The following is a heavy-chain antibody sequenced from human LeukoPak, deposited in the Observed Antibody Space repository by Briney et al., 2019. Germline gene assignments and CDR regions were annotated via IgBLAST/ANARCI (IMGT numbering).Heavy chain of an antibody. Sequence: SETLSLTCTVSGGSISSYYWSWIRQPPGKGLEWIGYIYYSGSTNYNPSLKSRVTMSVDTSKDQFSLKLSSVTAADTAVYYCAREDRQWLVTTGHAFDIWGQGTMVTVSS. CDR1: GGSISSYY. J-gene: IGHJ3*02. CDR2: IYYSGST. CDR3: AREDRQWLVTTGHAFDI. V-gene: IGHV4-59*12. D-gene: IGHD6-19*01.